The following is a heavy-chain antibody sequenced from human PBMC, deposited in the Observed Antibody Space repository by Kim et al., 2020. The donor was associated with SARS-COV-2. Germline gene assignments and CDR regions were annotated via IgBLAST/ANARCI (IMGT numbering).Heavy chain of an antibody. CDR3: ARARGSGSYYKARYFDY. Sequence: ASVKVSCKASGYTFTSYGISWVRQAPGQGLEWMGWISAYNGNTNYAQKLQGRVTMTTDTSTSTAYMELRSLRSDDTAVYYCARARGSGSYYKARYFDYWGQGTLVTVSS. D-gene: IGHD3-10*01. J-gene: IGHJ4*02. CDR2: ISAYNGNT. CDR1: GYTFTSYG. V-gene: IGHV1-18*01.